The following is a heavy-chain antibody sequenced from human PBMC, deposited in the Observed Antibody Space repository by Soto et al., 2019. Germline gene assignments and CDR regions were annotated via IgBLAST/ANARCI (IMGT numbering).Heavy chain of an antibody. CDR2: TSYDGSNK. Sequence: QVQLVESGGGVVQPGRSLRLSCAASGFTFNTYGMHWVRQAPGKGLEWVAVTSYDGSNKYYADSVKGRFTISRDNAKNTLYVEMNSLRAEDTAVYYCVKGATGVPRGYFDLWGRGTLVTVSS. CDR3: VKGATGVPRGYFDL. D-gene: IGHD3-10*01. V-gene: IGHV3-30*18. J-gene: IGHJ2*01. CDR1: GFTFNTYG.